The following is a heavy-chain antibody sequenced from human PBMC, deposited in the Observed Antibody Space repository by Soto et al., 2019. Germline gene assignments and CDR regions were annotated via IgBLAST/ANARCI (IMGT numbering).Heavy chain of an antibody. CDR2: IYASGST. J-gene: IGHJ5*02. CDR3: ARSAIPRGGWFRP. D-gene: IGHD2-21*01. V-gene: IGHV4-4*07. CDR1: DDSLGTYY. Sequence: SETLSLTCNVSDDSLGTYYWSWIRQPAGKGLEWIGRIYASGSTNYNPSLKSRVRMSVDTSKKQFSLNMISVTAADTAIYYCARSAIPRGGWFRPWGQGVLVTVSS.